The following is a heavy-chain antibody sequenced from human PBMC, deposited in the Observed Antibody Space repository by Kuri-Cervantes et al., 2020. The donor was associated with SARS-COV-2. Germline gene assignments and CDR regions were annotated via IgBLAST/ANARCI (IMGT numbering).Heavy chain of an antibody. Sequence: GESLKISCAASGFTFSSYAMHWARQAPGKGLEWVAVISYDGSNKYYADSVKGRFTISRDNSKNTLYLQMNSLRAEDTAVYYCAREGVVVASGAFDIWGQGTMVTVSS. CDR1: GFTFSSYA. CDR3: AREGVVVASGAFDI. CDR2: ISYDGSNK. V-gene: IGHV3-30-3*01. J-gene: IGHJ3*02. D-gene: IGHD2-15*01.